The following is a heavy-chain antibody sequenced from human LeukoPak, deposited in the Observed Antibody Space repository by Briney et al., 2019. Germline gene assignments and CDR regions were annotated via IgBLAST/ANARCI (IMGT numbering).Heavy chain of an antibody. Sequence: GESLKISCKGSGYRFHAYWIAWARQMPGKGLEWMGIIYPDDSDTRYSPSFQGQVTISADKSVRTAYLQWSSLKASDTAMYYCARPNITSYYDSRGYDAFDVWGQGTMVTVSS. CDR3: ARPNITSYYDSRGYDAFDV. J-gene: IGHJ3*01. CDR2: IYPDDSDT. D-gene: IGHD3-22*01. V-gene: IGHV5-51*01. CDR1: GYRFHAYW.